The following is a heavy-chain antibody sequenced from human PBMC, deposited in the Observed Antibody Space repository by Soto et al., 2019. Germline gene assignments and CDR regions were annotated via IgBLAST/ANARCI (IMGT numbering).Heavy chain of an antibody. J-gene: IGHJ6*02. Sequence: VEFLRLSYGASGFTFTHYRTHWVRQPPGKGLEWVGRINSDGARIEYGDSVKGRFTISRDNAHNMVFLQMNSLTAEDSGVYYCARDEAGIAKPLYSMDVWGQGTTVTVSS. CDR1: GFTFTHYR. V-gene: IGHV3-74*03. D-gene: IGHD6-13*01. CDR3: ARDEAGIAKPLYSMDV. CDR2: INSDGARI.